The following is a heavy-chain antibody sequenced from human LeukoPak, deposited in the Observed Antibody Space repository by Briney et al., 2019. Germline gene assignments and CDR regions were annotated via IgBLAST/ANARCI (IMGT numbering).Heavy chain of an antibody. CDR1: GYSISSGYF. J-gene: IGHJ4*02. Sequence: SETLSLTCAVSGYSISSGYFWGWIRQPPGEGLEWIGSINDSGSAYYNPSLKSRVTISVDTSKNQFSLKLSSVTAADTAVYYCVRRGSSWYFDYWGQGTLVTVSS. V-gene: IGHV4-38-2*01. D-gene: IGHD6-13*01. CDR2: INDSGSA. CDR3: VRRGSSWYFDY.